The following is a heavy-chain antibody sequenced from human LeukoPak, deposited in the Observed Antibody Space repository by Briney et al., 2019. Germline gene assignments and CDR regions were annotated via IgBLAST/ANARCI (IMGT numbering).Heavy chain of an antibody. D-gene: IGHD1-1*01. Sequence: PSQTLSLTCTVSGGSISSGGYYWSWIRQHPGKGLEWIGYIYYSGSTYYNPSLKSRVTISVDTSKNQFSLKLSSVTAADTAVYYCARTPVQLERLFYYYYGMDVWGKGTTVTVSS. J-gene: IGHJ6*04. CDR2: IYYSGST. CDR3: ARTPVQLERLFYYYYGMDV. CDR1: GGSISSGGYY. V-gene: IGHV4-31*03.